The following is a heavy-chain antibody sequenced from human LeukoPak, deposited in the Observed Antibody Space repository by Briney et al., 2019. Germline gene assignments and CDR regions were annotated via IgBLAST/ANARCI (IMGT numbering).Heavy chain of an antibody. V-gene: IGHV3-21*01. CDR2: ISGSSSYK. CDR3: ARDFYDTSGYYYDY. J-gene: IGHJ4*02. D-gene: IGHD3-22*01. Sequence: GGSLRLSCAASGFTFSNYAMTWVRQAPGKGLEWVSSISGSSSYKYYADSVKGRFTISRDNAKNSLYLQMNSLRAEDTAVYYCARDFYDTSGYYYDYWGQGTLVTVSS. CDR1: GFTFSNYA.